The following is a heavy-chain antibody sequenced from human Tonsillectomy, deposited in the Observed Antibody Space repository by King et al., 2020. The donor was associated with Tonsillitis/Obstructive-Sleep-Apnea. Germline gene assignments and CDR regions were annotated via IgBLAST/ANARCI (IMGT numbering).Heavy chain of an antibody. V-gene: IGHV3-30*01. J-gene: IGHJ4*02. CDR2: ISYDGSNK. D-gene: IGHD4-17*01. CDR3: ARESYGDQYFDY. Sequence: HVQLVESGGGVVQPGRSLRLSCAASGFTFSSYAMHWVRQAPGKGLEGVAVISYDGSNKYYADSVKGRFTISRDNSKSTLYLQMNSLRVEDTAVYYCARESYGDQYFDYWGLGTLSPSPQ. CDR1: GFTFSSYA.